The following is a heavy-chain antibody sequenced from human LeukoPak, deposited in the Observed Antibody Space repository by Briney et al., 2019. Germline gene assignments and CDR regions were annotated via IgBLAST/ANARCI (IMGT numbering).Heavy chain of an antibody. CDR1: GFTFGDYA. V-gene: IGHV3-49*04. D-gene: IGHD2-2*01. Sequence: PGRSLRLSCTASGFTFGDYAMSWVRQAPGKGLEWVGFIRSKAYGGTTEYAASVKGRFTISRDDSKSIAYLQMNSLKTEDTAVYYCTREGYCSSTSCYSDYYYYMDVWGKGTTVTVSS. J-gene: IGHJ6*03. CDR3: TREGYCSSTSCYSDYYYYMDV. CDR2: IRSKAYGGTT.